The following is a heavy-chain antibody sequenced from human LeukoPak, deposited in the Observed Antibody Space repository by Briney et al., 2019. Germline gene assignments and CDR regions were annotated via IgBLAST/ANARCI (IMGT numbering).Heavy chain of an antibody. CDR3: ARDRVDTAMVTFKAFDI. V-gene: IGHV3-30*04. CDR2: ISYDGSNK. J-gene: IGHJ3*02. Sequence: GGSLRLSFAASGFTFSSYAMHWVRQAPGKGLEWVAVISYDGSNKYYADSVKGRFTIPRDNSKNTLYLQMKSLRAEDTAVYYCARDRVDTAMVTFKAFDIWGQGTMVTVSS. D-gene: IGHD5-18*01. CDR1: GFTFSSYA.